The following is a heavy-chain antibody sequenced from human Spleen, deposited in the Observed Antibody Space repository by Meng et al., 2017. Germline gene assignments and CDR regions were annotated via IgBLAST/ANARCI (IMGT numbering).Heavy chain of an antibody. CDR3: ARGPTTTAHDFDY. Sequence: SETLSLTCVVSGGSFSDFYWSWIRQPPGKGLEWIGEINHSGSTNYNPSLESRATISVDTSQNNLSLKLSSVTAADSAVYYCARGPTTTAHDFDYWGQGTLVTVPQ. V-gene: IGHV4-34*01. CDR1: GGSFSDFY. CDR2: INHSGST. D-gene: IGHD4-11*01. J-gene: IGHJ4*02.